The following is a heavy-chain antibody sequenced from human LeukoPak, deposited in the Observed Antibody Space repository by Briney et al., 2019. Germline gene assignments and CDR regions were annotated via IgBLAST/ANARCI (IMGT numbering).Heavy chain of an antibody. CDR1: GGSISSGSYY. D-gene: IGHD3-22*01. CDR3: ARGSYDSSGYQEYYFDY. V-gene: IGHV4-61*02. J-gene: IGHJ4*02. Sequence: SETLSLTCTVSGGSISSGSYYWSWIRQPAGKGLEWIGRIYTSGSTNYNPSLKSRVTISVDTSKNQFSLKLSSVTAADTAVYYCARGSYDSSGYQEYYFDYWGQGTLVTVSS. CDR2: IYTSGST.